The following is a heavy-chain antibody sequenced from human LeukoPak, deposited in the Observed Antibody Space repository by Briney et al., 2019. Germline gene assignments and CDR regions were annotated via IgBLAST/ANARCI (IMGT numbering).Heavy chain of an antibody. V-gene: IGHV3-74*01. CDR1: GFIFSSYW. J-gene: IGHJ3*02. CDR2: IKSDGSST. CDR3: ARRGAVTYAFDI. Sequence: GGSLRLSCAASGFIFSSYWMYWVRQAPGKGLVWVSRIKSDGSSTSYADSVKGRFTISRANAKNTLYLQMNSLRAEDTAVYYCARRGAVTYAFDIWGQGTMVTVSS. D-gene: IGHD4-17*01.